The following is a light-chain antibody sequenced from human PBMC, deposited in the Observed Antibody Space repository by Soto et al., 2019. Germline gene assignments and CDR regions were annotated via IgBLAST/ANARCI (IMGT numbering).Light chain of an antibody. CDR3: ATWDSSLSAVV. J-gene: IGLJ3*02. CDR2: DNI. V-gene: IGLV1-51*01. Sequence: QSVLTQPPSVSAAPGQKVTISCSGSSSNIGDNYVSWYQQLPGTAPKLLIYDNIKRPSGIPDRFSGSKSGTSATLGITGLQTGDEADYYCATWDSSLSAVVFGGGTKVTVL. CDR1: SSNIGDNY.